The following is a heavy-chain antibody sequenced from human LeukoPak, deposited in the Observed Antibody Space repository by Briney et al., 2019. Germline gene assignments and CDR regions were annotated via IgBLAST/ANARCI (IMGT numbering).Heavy chain of an antibody. J-gene: IGHJ6*02. Sequence: GGSLRLSCAASGFTVSSNYMSWVRQAPGKGLEWVSVIYSGGSTYYADSVKGRFTISRDNSKNTLYLQMNSLRAEDTAVYYCTRELMDYDVSTGLHHYYMDVWGQGTTVTVSS. D-gene: IGHD3-9*01. CDR2: IYSGGST. CDR3: TRELMDYDVSTGLHHYYMDV. V-gene: IGHV3-53*01. CDR1: GFTVSSNY.